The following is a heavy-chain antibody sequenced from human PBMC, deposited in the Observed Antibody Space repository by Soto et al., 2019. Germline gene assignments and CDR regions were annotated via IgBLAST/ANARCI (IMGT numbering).Heavy chain of an antibody. CDR1: GFIFNSYA. V-gene: IGHV3-23*01. D-gene: IGHD6-19*01. Sequence: EVQLLESGGGLVQPGGSLRLSCAASGFIFNSYAMSWVRQAPGKGLEWVSGINNGGGSTYYADSVKGRFTISRDNSRNALYLQMNSLGADDTAVYYCAKDLYAGGWFYFDSWGQGTLVTVSS. CDR2: INNGGGST. CDR3: AKDLYAGGWFYFDS. J-gene: IGHJ4*02.